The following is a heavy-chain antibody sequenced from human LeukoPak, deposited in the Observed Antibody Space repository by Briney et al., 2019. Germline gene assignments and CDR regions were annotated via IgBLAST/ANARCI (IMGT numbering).Heavy chain of an antibody. J-gene: IGHJ4*02. CDR1: GFTVSSSNY. V-gene: IGHV3-66*01. Sequence: GGSLRLSCAASGFTVSSSNYMNWVRQAPGKGLEWVSGIYTGGTTYYTDSVKGRFTISRDNPDNTLYLQMHSLRAEDTAVYYCAREISRFGIWGQGTLVTVSS. CDR3: AREISRFGI. D-gene: IGHD3-16*01. CDR2: IYTGGTT.